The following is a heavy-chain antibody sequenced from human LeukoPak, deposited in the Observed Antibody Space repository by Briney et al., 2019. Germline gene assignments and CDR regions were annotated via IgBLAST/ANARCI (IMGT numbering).Heavy chain of an antibody. CDR3: ARHIGGGIEDMDV. D-gene: IGHD3-16*02. CDR2: IYVTGT. J-gene: IGHJ6*04. Sequence: SETLSLTCTVSGGSIGTYYWGWIRQSPGKGLEWIGYIYVTGTRYNPYLQSRVTISVDRSRNQFFLKMSSVTAADTTVYYCARHIGGGIEDMDVWGKGTKVIVSS. V-gene: IGHV4-59*08. CDR1: GGSIGTYY.